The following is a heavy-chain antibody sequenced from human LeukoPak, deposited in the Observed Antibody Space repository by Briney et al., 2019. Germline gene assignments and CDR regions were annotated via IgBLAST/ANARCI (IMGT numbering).Heavy chain of an antibody. CDR1: GFTFSTYS. Sequence: GGSLRLSCAASGFTFSTYSMNWVRPAPGKGLEWGLFISGGGSYIYYAESVKGRFTISRDNAKDSLYLQSNSLRAEDTAIYYCARDRVPSGRFGEVASWGQGTPVTVSS. D-gene: IGHD3-10*01. J-gene: IGHJ5*02. CDR2: ISGGGSYI. V-gene: IGHV3-21*01. CDR3: ARDRVPSGRFGEVAS.